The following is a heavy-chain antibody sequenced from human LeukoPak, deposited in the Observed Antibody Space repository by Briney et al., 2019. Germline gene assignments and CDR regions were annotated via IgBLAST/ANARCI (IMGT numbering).Heavy chain of an antibody. D-gene: IGHD6-13*01. CDR1: GDSVSSNSAA. Sequence: SQTLSLTCAISGDSVSSNSAAWNWIRQSPSRGLEWLGRTYYRTKWYNDYAVSVKSRITINPDTSKYQFSLQLNSVTPEDTAVYYCARDLPAAAGTALFDYWGQGTLVTVSS. CDR2: TYYRTKWYN. J-gene: IGHJ4*02. CDR3: ARDLPAAAGTALFDY. V-gene: IGHV6-1*01.